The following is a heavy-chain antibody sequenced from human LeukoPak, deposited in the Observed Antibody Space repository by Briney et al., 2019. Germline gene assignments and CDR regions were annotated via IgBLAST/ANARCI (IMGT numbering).Heavy chain of an antibody. V-gene: IGHV3-7*01. CDR3: AREGYDYVWGRHYPADY. Sequence: GGSLRLSCAASGFTFSSYWMSWVRQAPGRGLEWVANIKQGGSEKYYVDSVKGRFTISRDNAKNSLYLQMHSLRAEDTAVYYCAREGYDYVWGRHYPADYWGQRTLVTVSS. CDR2: IKQGGSEK. D-gene: IGHD3-16*01. J-gene: IGHJ4*02. CDR1: GFTFSSYW.